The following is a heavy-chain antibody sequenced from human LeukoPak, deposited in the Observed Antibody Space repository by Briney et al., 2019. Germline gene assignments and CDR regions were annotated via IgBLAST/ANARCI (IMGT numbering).Heavy chain of an antibody. Sequence: PGGSLRLSCAASGFTFSSYAMSWVRQAPGKGLEWVSAISGSGGSTYYADSVKGRFTISRDNSKNTLYLQMNSLRAEDTAVYYCARGLGLRRDAFDIWGQGTMVTVSS. CDR1: GFTFSSYA. CDR2: ISGSGGST. V-gene: IGHV3-23*01. D-gene: IGHD5-12*01. J-gene: IGHJ3*02. CDR3: ARGLGLRRDAFDI.